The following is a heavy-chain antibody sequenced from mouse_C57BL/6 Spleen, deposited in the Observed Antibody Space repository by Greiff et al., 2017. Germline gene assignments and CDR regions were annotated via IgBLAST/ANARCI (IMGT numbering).Heavy chain of an antibody. CDR1: GFTFSDYY. J-gene: IGHJ4*01. CDR3: ASDGYDGRNAMDY. CDR2: INYDGSST. D-gene: IGHD2-2*01. Sequence: EVMPVESEGGLVQPGSSMKLSCTASGFTFSDYYMSWVRQVPEKCLEWVANINYDGSSTYYLDSLKSRFIISRDNAKNILYLQMSSLKSEDTATDYCASDGYDGRNAMDYWGQGTSVTVSS. V-gene: IGHV5-16*01.